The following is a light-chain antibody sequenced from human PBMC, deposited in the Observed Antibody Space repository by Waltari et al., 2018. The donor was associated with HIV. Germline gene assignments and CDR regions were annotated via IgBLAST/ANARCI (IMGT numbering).Light chain of an antibody. Sequence: DIVMTQSPDSLAVSLGERATINCKSSQSVLYSSNNKNYLAWYQQKPGQPPKLLIYWASTRESGFPDRFSGSGSGTDFTLTISSLQAEDVAVYYCQQYYSSHSFGQGTKLEIK. CDR2: WAS. V-gene: IGKV4-1*01. CDR3: QQYYSSHS. CDR1: QSVLYSSNNKNY. J-gene: IGKJ2*03.